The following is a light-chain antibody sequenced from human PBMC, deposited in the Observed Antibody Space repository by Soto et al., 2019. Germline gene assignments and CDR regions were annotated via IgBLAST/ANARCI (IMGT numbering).Light chain of an antibody. V-gene: IGKV1-39*01. CDR2: AAS. Sequence: DIQMTQSPSSLSASVGDRVTITCRASQSISSYLNWYQQKPGKAPKLLIYAASSLQSGVPSRFSGSGSGTDFTLTISSLQPEDFATYYCQQSHSTGTWTFGQGTKVDIK. CDR3: QQSHSTGTWT. CDR1: QSISSY. J-gene: IGKJ1*01.